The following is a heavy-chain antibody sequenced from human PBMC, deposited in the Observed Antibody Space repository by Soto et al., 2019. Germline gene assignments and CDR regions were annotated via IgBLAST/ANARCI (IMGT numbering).Heavy chain of an antibody. CDR3: GMLSGSSFFDY. CDR1: GQSISNSNW. Sequence: SETLSLTCAVSGQSISNSNWWGWIRQPPGKRLEWIGSVYYRGHTYYNPSLESRVTLSVDTSKNQFSLKLTSVTAADTAVYYCGMLSGSSFFDYWGQGALVTVSS. J-gene: IGHJ4*02. V-gene: IGHV4-28*01. CDR2: VYYRGHT. D-gene: IGHD6-13*01.